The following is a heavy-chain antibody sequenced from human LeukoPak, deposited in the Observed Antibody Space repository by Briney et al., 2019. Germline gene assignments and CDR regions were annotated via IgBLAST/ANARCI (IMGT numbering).Heavy chain of an antibody. Sequence: GGSLRLSCAASGFTFSNAWMSWVRQAPGKGLEWVGRIKSKTDGGTTDYAAPVKGRFTISRDDSKNTLYLQMNSLKTEDTAVYYCTTEPPDYYDSSGYYNSKNHWGQGTLVTVSS. J-gene: IGHJ5*02. D-gene: IGHD3-22*01. CDR3: TTEPPDYYDSSGYYNSKNH. CDR1: GFTFSNAW. V-gene: IGHV3-15*01. CDR2: IKSKTDGGTT.